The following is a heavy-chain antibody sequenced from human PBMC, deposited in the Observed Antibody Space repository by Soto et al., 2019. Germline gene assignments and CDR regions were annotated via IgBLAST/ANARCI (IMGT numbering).Heavy chain of an antibody. CDR2: INWNGGST. V-gene: IGHV3-20*01. Sequence: GGSLRLSCAASGFTFDDYGMSWVRQAPGKGLEWVSGINWNGGSTGYADSVKGRFTISRDNAKNSLYLQMNSLRAEDTALYHCARAAVRGVITRNYYYYMDVWGKGTTVTVSS. CDR3: ARAAVRGVITRNYYYYMDV. CDR1: GFTFDDYG. J-gene: IGHJ6*03. D-gene: IGHD3-10*01.